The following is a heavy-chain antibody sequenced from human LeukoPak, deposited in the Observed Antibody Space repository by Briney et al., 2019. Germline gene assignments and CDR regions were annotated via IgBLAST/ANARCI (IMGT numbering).Heavy chain of an antibody. Sequence: GESLKISCKGSGYSFTSYWIGWVRQMPGKGLEWMGIIYTGDSDTRYSPSFQGQVTISADKSISTAYLQWSSLKASDTAMYYCARGVSGSSGWYWSPYYYYYMDVWGKGTTVTISS. J-gene: IGHJ6*03. CDR2: IYTGDSDT. CDR1: GYSFTSYW. V-gene: IGHV5-51*01. D-gene: IGHD6-19*01. CDR3: ARGVSGSSGWYWSPYYYYYMDV.